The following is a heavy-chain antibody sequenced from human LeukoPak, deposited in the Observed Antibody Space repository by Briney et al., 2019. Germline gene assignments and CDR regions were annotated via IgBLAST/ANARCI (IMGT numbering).Heavy chain of an antibody. CDR3: ARVGYRYDSSGYYYY. V-gene: IGHV4-38-2*02. Sequence: SETLSLTCTVSGYSISSGFYWGWIRQPPGKGLEYIGSIYHSGSTYYNPSLKSRVTIPLDTSRNHFSLQLTSVTAPDTAVYYCARVGYRYDSSGYYYYWGQGTLVTVSS. D-gene: IGHD3-22*01. J-gene: IGHJ4*02. CDR1: GYSISSGFY. CDR2: IYHSGST.